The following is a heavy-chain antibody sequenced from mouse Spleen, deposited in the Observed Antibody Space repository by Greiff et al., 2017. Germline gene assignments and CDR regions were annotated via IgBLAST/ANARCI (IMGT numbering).Heavy chain of an antibody. J-gene: IGHJ2*01. CDR3: ARALYRYDEGGLDY. CDR2: IDPSDSYT. D-gene: IGHD2-14*01. Sequence: QVQLQQPGAEFVKPGASVKLSCKASGYTFTTYWMQWVKQRPGQGLEWIGEIDPSDSYTNYNQKFKGKATLTVDTSSSTAYMQLSSLTSEDSAVYYCARALYRYDEGGLDYWGQGTTLTVSS. V-gene: IGHV1-50*01. CDR1: GYTFTTYW.